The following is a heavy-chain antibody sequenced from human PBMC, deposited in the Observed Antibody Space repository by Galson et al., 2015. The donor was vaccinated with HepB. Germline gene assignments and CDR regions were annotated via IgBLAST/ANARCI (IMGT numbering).Heavy chain of an antibody. CDR2: TYYRSKWYN. Sequence: CAISGDSVXSNSAAXNWIRQSPSRGLEWLGRTYYRSKWYNDYAVSVKSRITINPDTSKNQFSLQLNSVTPEDTAVYYCARVGGIAAAGTGFDYWGQGTLVTVSS. CDR3: ARVGGIAAAGTGFDY. J-gene: IGHJ4*02. D-gene: IGHD6-13*01. V-gene: IGHV6-1*01. CDR1: GDSVXSNSAA.